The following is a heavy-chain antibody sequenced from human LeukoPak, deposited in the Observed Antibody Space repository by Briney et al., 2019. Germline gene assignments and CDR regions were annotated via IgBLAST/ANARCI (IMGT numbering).Heavy chain of an antibody. CDR3: ARYSSSSRGDAFDI. CDR2: IYSGGST. Sequence: PGGSLRLSCAASGFTVSSNYMSWVRQAPGKGLEWVSVIYSGGSTYYADSVKGRFTISRDNSKNTLYLQMNSLRAEDTAVYYCARYSSSSRGDAFDIWGQGTMVTVSS. J-gene: IGHJ3*02. D-gene: IGHD6-6*01. CDR1: GFTVSSNY. V-gene: IGHV3-53*01.